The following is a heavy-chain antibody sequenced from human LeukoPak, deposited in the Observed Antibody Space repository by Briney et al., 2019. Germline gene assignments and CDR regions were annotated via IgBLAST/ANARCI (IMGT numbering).Heavy chain of an antibody. J-gene: IGHJ4*02. CDR2: ISPSGDIT. D-gene: IGHD3-3*01. CDR1: GFSFSSHG. V-gene: IGHV3-21*01. Sequence: GGSLRLSCAGSGFSFSSHGMNWVRQAPGKGLEWVSGISPSGDITYYTDSVRGRFTISRDNAKNSLYLQMNSLRAEDTAVYYCARSGYDFWSGYYGAFDYWGQGTLVTVSS. CDR3: ARSGYDFWSGYYGAFDY.